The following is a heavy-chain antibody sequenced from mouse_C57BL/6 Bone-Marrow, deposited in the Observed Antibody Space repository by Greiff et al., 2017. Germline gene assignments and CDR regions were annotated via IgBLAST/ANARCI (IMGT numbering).Heavy chain of an antibody. V-gene: IGHV1-63*01. CDR1: GYTFTNYW. Sequence: VHLQQSGAELVRPGTSVKMSCKASGYTFTNYWIGWAKQRPGHGLEWIGDIYPGGGYTNYNEKFKGKATLTADKSSSTAYMQFSSLTSEDSAIYYCARWGYGLFDYWGQGTTLTVSS. J-gene: IGHJ2*01. CDR3: ARWGYGLFDY. CDR2: IYPGGGYT. D-gene: IGHD1-2*01.